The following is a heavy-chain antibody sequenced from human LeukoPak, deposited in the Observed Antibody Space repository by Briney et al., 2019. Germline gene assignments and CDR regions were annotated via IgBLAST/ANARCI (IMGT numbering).Heavy chain of an antibody. CDR2: ITRSGDYI. CDR1: GFTFSSYT. D-gene: IGHD4-17*01. CDR3: ARVSGEYRDY. Sequence: GGSLRLSCAASGFTFSSYTMNWVRQAPGKGLEWVSSITRSGDYIFYADSVKGRFIISRDNVENSLYLQMNSLRAEDTAVYYCARVSGEYRDYWGQGTLVTVSS. J-gene: IGHJ4*02. V-gene: IGHV3-21*01.